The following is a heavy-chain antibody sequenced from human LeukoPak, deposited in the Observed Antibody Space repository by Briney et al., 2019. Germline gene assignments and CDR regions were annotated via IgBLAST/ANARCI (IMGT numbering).Heavy chain of an antibody. CDR3: ARDYGGSSPFDY. J-gene: IGHJ4*02. CDR2: ISSSGSTI. CDR1: GFTFSSYE. V-gene: IGHV3-48*03. D-gene: IGHD4-23*01. Sequence: GGSLRLSCAASGFTFSSYEMHWVRQAPGQGLDRVSYISSSGSTIYYADSVKGRFTISRDNAKNSLYLQMNSLRAEDTAVYYCARDYGGSSPFDYWGKGNLVTVSS.